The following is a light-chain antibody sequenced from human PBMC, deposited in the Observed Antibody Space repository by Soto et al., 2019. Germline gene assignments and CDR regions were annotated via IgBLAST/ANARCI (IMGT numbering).Light chain of an antibody. CDR2: EVT. J-gene: IGLJ2*01. V-gene: IGLV2-8*01. CDR1: SSDVGRYNY. CDR3: SSYAGSNNLV. Sequence: QSALTQPPSASGSPGQSVTISCTGTSSDVGRYNYVSWYQQHPGKAPKLMIYEVTKRPSGVPDRFSGYKSGNTASLTVSGLQPEDEADYYCSSYAGSNNLVFGGGTKVTVL.